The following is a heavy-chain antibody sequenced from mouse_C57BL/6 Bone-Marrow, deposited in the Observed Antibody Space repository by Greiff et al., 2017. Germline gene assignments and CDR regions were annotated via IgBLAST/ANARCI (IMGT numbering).Heavy chain of an antibody. CDR2: IYPRDGST. V-gene: IGHV1-85*01. D-gene: IGHD4-1*01. Sequence: QVQLKESGPELVKPGASVKLSCKASGYTFTSYDINWVKQRPGQGLEWIGWIYPRDGSTKYNEKFKGKATLTVDTSSSTAYMELHSLTSEDSAVYFCARDWLPSPGYGYFDVWGTGTTVTVSS. CDR3: ARDWLPSPGYGYFDV. J-gene: IGHJ1*03. CDR1: GYTFTSYD.